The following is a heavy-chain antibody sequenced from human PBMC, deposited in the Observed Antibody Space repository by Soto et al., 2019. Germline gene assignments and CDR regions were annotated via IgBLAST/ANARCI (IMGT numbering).Heavy chain of an antibody. CDR3: ARDRSPSRLRGGSLRPYYFDY. CDR2: IIPIFGTA. D-gene: IGHD3-16*01. V-gene: IGHV1-69*01. Sequence: QVQLVQSGAEVKKPGSSVKVSCKASGGTFSSYAISWVRQAPGQGLEWMGGIIPIFGTANYAQKFQGRVRITADESTSTDYLPLRSLRSADKAVYYCARDRSPSRLRGGSLRPYYFDYSCQGTLFTVSS. CDR1: GGTFSSYA. J-gene: IGHJ4*01.